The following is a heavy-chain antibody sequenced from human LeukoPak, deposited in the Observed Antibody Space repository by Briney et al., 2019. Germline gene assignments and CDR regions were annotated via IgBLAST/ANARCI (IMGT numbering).Heavy chain of an antibody. CDR3: ATIDGHYDSSGY. V-gene: IGHV1-24*01. J-gene: IGHJ4*02. D-gene: IGHD3-22*01. Sequence: ASVKVSCKGPGYTLTELSMHWVRQAPGKGLEWMGGFDPENGETIYAQKFQGRVTMTEDTSTDTAYMELSSLRSEDTAVYYCATIDGHYDSSGYWGQGTLVTVSS. CDR2: FDPENGET. CDR1: GYTLTELS.